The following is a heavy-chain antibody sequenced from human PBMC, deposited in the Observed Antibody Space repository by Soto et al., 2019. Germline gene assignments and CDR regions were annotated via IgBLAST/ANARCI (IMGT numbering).Heavy chain of an antibody. CDR3: AKEDRIAVAGMDV. Sequence: GGSLRLSCAASGFTFSSYGMHWVRQAPGKGLEWVAVISYDGSNKYYADSVKGRFTISRDNSKNTLYLQMNSLRAEDTAVYYCAKEDRIAVAGMDVWGQRTTVTVSS. CDR1: GFTFSSYG. V-gene: IGHV3-30*18. J-gene: IGHJ6*02. CDR2: ISYDGSNK. D-gene: IGHD6-19*01.